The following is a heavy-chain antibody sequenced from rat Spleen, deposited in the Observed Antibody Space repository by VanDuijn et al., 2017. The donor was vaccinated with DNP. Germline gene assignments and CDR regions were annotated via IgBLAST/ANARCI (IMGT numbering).Heavy chain of an antibody. CDR2: INSAGTT. D-gene: IGHD1-10*01. J-gene: IGHJ3*01. V-gene: IGHV3-3*01. CDR3: ASLNNYNWFAY. CDR1: GYSITSSYR. Sequence: EVQLQESGPGLVKPSQSLSLICSVTGYSITSSYRWSWIRKFPGNKLEWMGSINSAGTTKYNPSLKSRISITRDTSKNQFFLQLNSVTSGDTATYYCASLNNYNWFAYWGQGTLVTVSS.